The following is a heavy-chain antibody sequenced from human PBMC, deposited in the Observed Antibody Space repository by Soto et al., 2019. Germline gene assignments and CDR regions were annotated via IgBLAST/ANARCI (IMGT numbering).Heavy chain of an antibody. V-gene: IGHV4-38-2*02. CDR2: IYHGVTT. CDR3: ARVHGMVVAGSTLDY. D-gene: IGHD6-19*01. Sequence: PYETLSLTCTVSGYSSGGGSYWAWIRQPPGKGPEWIASIYHGVTTFYNPSLKSRITISVDTSNNQFSLKLTSVTAADTAVYNCARVHGMVVAGSTLDYWGHGTLVIVSS. CDR1: GYSSGGGSY. J-gene: IGHJ4*01.